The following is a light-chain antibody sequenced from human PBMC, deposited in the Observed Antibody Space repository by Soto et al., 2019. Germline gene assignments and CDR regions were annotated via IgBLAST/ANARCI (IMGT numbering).Light chain of an antibody. Sequence: DIQMTQSPATLSASVGDRVTLTCRASQSSSRWLAWYQQKPGKAPKLLIYNASSLESGVPSRFSGNGSGTDFTLTISGLQPDDFATYSCQQYTSHRATFGQGTKVEIK. CDR1: QSSSRW. V-gene: IGKV1-5*03. CDR2: NAS. CDR3: QQYTSHRAT. J-gene: IGKJ1*01.